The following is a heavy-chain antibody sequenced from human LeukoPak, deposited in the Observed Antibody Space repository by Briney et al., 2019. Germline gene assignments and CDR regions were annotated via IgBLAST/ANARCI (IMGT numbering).Heavy chain of an antibody. D-gene: IGHD1-26*01. CDR3: ARVVGSYYFDY. V-gene: IGHV3-21*01. Sequence: PGGSLRLSCAASGFTFSSYSMNWVRQAPGKGLEWVSSISSSSSYVYYADSVKGRFTISRDNAKNSLYLQMNSLRAEDTAVYYCARVVGSYYFDYWGQGTLVTVSS. J-gene: IGHJ4*02. CDR2: ISSSSSYV. CDR1: GFTFSSYS.